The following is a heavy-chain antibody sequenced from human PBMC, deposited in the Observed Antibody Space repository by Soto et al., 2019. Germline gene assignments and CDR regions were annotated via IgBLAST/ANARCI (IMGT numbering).Heavy chain of an antibody. CDR1: GGTFSSYR. CDR2: IVPIYRTA. Sequence: QVQLVQSGAEVKKPGSSVKVSCKASGGTFSSYRINWVRQAPGQGLEWVGGIVPIYRTADYAQKFQGRVIVTPVELTGTPYLGPASLEPQAPAGYYCVRDSWAKLSSSWGQGTLVTVSS. V-gene: IGHV1-69*01. J-gene: IGHJ4*02. CDR3: VRDSWAKLSSS. D-gene: IGHD6-13*01.